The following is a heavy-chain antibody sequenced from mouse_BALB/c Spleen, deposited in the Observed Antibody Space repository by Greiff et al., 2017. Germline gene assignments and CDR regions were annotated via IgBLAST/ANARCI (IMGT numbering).Heavy chain of an antibody. CDR2: ILPGSGST. Sequence: QVQLQQSGAELMKPGASVKISCKATGYTFSSYWIEWVKQRPGHGLEWIGEILPGSGSTNYNEKFKGKATFTADTSSNTAYMQLSSLTSEDSAVYCCAPSPMITLAMDYWGQGTSVTVSS. J-gene: IGHJ4*01. CDR3: APSPMITLAMDY. CDR1: GYTFSSYW. D-gene: IGHD2-4*01. V-gene: IGHV1-9*01.